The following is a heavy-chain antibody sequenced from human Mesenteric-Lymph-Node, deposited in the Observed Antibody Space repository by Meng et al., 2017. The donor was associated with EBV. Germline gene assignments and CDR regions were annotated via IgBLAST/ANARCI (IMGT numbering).Heavy chain of an antibody. J-gene: IGHJ4*02. CDR2: SHWDNDK. D-gene: IGHD4-17*01. CDR3: AHRLETTGQLFEY. V-gene: IGHV2-5*02. Sequence: QITLKALGPTMVTPXXXXTXXXTFSGFSLSTSGVGVGWIRQPPGKALEWLAVSHWDNDKQYSPFLKSRLTVSKDTSKNQVVLTMPNMDPVDTATYYCAHRLETTGQLFEYWGQGTLVTVSS. CDR1: GFSLSTSGVG.